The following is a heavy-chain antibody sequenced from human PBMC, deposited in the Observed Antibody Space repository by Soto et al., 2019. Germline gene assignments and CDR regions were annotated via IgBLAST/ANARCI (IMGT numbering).Heavy chain of an antibody. CDR1: GFTFYSNA. D-gene: IGHD1-20*01. J-gene: IGHJ3*02. Sequence: GGSLRLSCAASGFTFYSNAMNWVRQAQGKGLEWVSTIGSVGGDTYYADSVKGRLIISRDDSKNTLLLQKKSLRAEDTAVYYCVKDRMAYNSVWDPFDIWGQGTMVTVSS. CDR2: IGSVGGDT. V-gene: IGHV3-23*01. CDR3: VKDRMAYNSVWDPFDI.